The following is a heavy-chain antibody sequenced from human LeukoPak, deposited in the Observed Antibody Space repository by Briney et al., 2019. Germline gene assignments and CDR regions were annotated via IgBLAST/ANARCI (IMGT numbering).Heavy chain of an antibody. CDR2: IRSKANSFAT. CDR3: ASYGFGDDTVFDY. Sequence: GGSLKLSCAASGFTFSGSAMHWVRQASGKGLEWVGRIRSKANSFATAYAASVKGRFTVSRDDSKNTAYLQMNSLKTEDSAVYFCASYGFGDDTVFDYWGQGTLVTVSS. J-gene: IGHJ4*02. V-gene: IGHV3-73*01. CDR1: GFTFSGSA. D-gene: IGHD2-21*01.